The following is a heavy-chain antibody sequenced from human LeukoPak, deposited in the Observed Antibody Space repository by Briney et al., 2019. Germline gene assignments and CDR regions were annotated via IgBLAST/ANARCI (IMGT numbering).Heavy chain of an antibody. CDR2: INPDGSET. CDR3: ARDWPQYCSSTSCYYYYYGMDV. J-gene: IGHJ6*02. D-gene: IGHD2-2*01. V-gene: IGHV3-7*03. Sequence: PGGSLRLSCAVSGFTLRSYWMGWVRQAPGKGLEWVANINPDGSETYYVDSVKGRFTISRDNAKNSLYLQMNSLRAEDTAVYYCARDWPQYCSSTSCYYYYYGMDVWGQGTTVTVSS. CDR1: GFTLRSYW.